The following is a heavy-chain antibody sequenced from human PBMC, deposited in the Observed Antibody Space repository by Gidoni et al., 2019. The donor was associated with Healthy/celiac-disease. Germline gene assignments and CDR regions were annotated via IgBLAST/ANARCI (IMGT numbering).Heavy chain of an antibody. V-gene: IGHV3-9*01. J-gene: IGHJ4*02. Sequence: EVQLVESGGGLVQPGRSLRLSCAASGFTFDDYAMQWVRQAPGKGLEWVSGISWNSGSIGYADSVKGRFTISRDNAKNSLYLQMNSLRAEDTALYYCAKAHRIVGAQFDYWGQGTLVTVSS. CDR1: GFTFDDYA. CDR3: AKAHRIVGAQFDY. D-gene: IGHD1-26*01. CDR2: ISWNSGSI.